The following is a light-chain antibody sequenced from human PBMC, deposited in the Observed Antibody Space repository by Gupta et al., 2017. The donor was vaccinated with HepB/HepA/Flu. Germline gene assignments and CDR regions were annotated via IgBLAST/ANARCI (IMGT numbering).Light chain of an antibody. J-gene: IGKJ5*01. V-gene: IGKV3-20*01. CDR3: QQDSTSSIT. Sequence: EIVLTQSPGTLSLSPGERATLSCRASQSVSSTFLAWYQQKPGQAPSLLIYGASIRATGIPDRFSGSGSGTDFTLTISRLEPEDFAVYYCQQDSTSSITFGQGTQLEI. CDR1: QSVSSTF. CDR2: GAS.